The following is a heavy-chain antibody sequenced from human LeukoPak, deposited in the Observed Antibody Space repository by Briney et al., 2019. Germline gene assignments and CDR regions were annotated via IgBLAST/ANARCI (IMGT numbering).Heavy chain of an antibody. CDR2: TSTYTGNT. CDR1: GYTFTNYY. CDR3: ARGGGSGWYIDAY. V-gene: IGHV1-18*04. Sequence: ASVKVSFKASGYTFTNYYISWVRQAPGQGLEWMGWTSTYTGNTNYAQGLQGRVTMTTDTSTNTAYMELRSLRSDDTAVYYCARGGGSGWYIDAYWGQGTLVTVSS. J-gene: IGHJ4*02. D-gene: IGHD6-19*01.